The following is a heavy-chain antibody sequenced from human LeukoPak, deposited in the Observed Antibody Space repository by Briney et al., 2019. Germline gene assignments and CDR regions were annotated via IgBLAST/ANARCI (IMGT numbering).Heavy chain of an antibody. J-gene: IGHJ5*02. CDR2: ISSSGSYI. D-gene: IGHD6-19*01. V-gene: IGHV3-21*01. CDR1: GFTLSDYY. Sequence: GGSLRLSCAPSGFTLSDYYMDWVRQAPGKGLEWVSSISSSGSYIYYADSLKGRFTISRDHAKNSLYLQMNSLTAEDTAVYYCARAVAVVNWFDPGGQGTLVTVSS. CDR3: ARAVAVVNWFDP.